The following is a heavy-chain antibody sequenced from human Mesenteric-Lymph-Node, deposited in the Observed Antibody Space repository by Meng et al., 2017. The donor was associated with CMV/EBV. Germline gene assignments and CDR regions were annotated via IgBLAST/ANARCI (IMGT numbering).Heavy chain of an antibody. CDR1: GFTFSNYS. J-gene: IGHJ4*02. CDR2: ISNSSSYI. V-gene: IGHV3-21*01. CDR3: ARDAYCSSIRCYLGAGFFDY. D-gene: IGHD2-2*01. Sequence: GESLKISCAASGFTFSNYSMNWVRQAPGKGLEWVSSISNSSSYIYYADSVKGRFTISRDSAKNSLYLQMNSLRAEDTAVYYCARDAYCSSIRCYLGAGFFDYWGQGTPVTVSS.